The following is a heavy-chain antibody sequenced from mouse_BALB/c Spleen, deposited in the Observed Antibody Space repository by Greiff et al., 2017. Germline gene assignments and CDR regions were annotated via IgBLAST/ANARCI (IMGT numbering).Heavy chain of an antibody. Sequence: DVMLVESGGGLVKLGGSLKLSCAASGFTFSSYYMSWVRQTPEKRLELVAAINSNGGSTYYPDTVKGRFTISRDNAKNTLYLQMSSLKSEDTALYYCARHASYDGYFAYWGQGTLVTVSA. J-gene: IGHJ3*01. CDR2: INSNGGST. V-gene: IGHV5-6-2*01. CDR3: ARHASYDGYFAY. CDR1: GFTFSSYY. D-gene: IGHD2-3*01.